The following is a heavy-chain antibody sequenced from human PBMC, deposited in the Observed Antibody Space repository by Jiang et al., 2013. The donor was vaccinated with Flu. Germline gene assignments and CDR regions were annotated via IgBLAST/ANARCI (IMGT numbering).Heavy chain of an antibody. Sequence: CGAEVKKPGASVKVSCKVSGYTLTELSMHWVRQAPGKGLEWMGGFDPEDGETIYAQKFQGRVTMTEDTSTDTAYMELSSLRSEDTAVYYCATSNAMGSGSHFDYVGPGNPGPPSP. CDR3: ATSNAMGSGSHFDY. D-gene: IGHD3-10*01. J-gene: IGHJ4*02. CDR2: FDPEDGET. V-gene: IGHV1-24*01. CDR1: GYTLTELS.